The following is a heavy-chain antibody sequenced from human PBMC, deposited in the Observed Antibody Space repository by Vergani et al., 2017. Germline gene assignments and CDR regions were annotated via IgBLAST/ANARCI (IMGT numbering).Heavy chain of an antibody. CDR1: GFTFSSYS. Sequence: EVQLVESGGGLVKPGGSLRLSCAASGFTFSSYSMNWVRQAPGKGLEWVSSISSSSSYIYYADSVKGRFTISRDNAKNSLYLQMNSLRAEDTAVYYCARDMRWGLGGTRTGGVDYWGQGTLVTVSS. V-gene: IGHV3-21*01. J-gene: IGHJ4*02. CDR2: ISSSSSYI. CDR3: ARDMRWGLGGTRTGGVDY. D-gene: IGHD3-16*01.